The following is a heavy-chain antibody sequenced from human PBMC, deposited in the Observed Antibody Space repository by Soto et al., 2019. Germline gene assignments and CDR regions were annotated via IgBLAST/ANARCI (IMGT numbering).Heavy chain of an antibody. CDR1: GFTFSSYA. Sequence: LRLSCAASGFTFSSYAMSWVRQAPGKGLEWVSAISGSGGSTYYADSVKGRFTISRDNSKNTLYLQMNSLRAEDTAVYYCAKGLFDTSWISDWFGPWGQGTLVTVSS. V-gene: IGHV3-23*01. J-gene: IGHJ5*02. CDR3: AKGLFDTSWISDWFGP. D-gene: IGHD5-12*01. CDR2: ISGSGGST.